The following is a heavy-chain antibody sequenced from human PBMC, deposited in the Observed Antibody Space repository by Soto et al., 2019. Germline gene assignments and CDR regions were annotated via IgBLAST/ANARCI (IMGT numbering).Heavy chain of an antibody. Sequence: GASVKVSCKASGGTFSSYAISWVRQAPGQGLEWMGGIIPIFGTANYAQKFQGRVTITADESTSTAYMELSSLRSEDTAVYYCARVPKYYDFWSGYYRNYYYYGMDVWGQGTTVTVSS. CDR2: IIPIFGTA. CDR1: GGTFSSYA. CDR3: ARVPKYYDFWSGYYRNYYYYGMDV. J-gene: IGHJ6*02. D-gene: IGHD3-3*01. V-gene: IGHV1-69*13.